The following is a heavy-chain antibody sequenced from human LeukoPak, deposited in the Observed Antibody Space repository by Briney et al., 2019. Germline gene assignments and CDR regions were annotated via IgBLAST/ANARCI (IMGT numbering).Heavy chain of an antibody. CDR1: GASFSGYY. V-gene: IGHV4-34*01. CDR2: INHSGST. Sequence: SETLSLTCAVYGASFSGYYWSWIRQPPGKGLEWIGEINHSGSTNYNPSLKSRVTISVDTSKNQFSLKLSSVTAADTAVYYCARGEVAGPLYYFDYWGQGTLVTVSS. J-gene: IGHJ4*02. D-gene: IGHD6-19*01. CDR3: ARGEVAGPLYYFDY.